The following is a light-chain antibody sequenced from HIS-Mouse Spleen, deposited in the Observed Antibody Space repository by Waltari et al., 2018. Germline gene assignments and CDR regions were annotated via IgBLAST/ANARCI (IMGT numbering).Light chain of an antibody. CDR2: EVS. CDR3: SSYTSSSTVV. V-gene: IGLV2-14*01. J-gene: IGLJ2*01. Sequence: QSALTQPASVSRSPGPSITISCTGTSSDVGGYNSVSWYQQHPGKAPKLMIYEVSNRPSGVSNRFSGSKSGNTASLTISGLQAEDEADYYCSSYTSSSTVVFGGGTKLTVL. CDR1: SSDVGGYNS.